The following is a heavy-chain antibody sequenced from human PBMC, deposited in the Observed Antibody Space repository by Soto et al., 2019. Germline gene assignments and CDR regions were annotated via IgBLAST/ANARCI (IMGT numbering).Heavy chain of an antibody. CDR1: RFTFSNYA. D-gene: IGHD1-26*01. V-gene: IGHV3-23*01. Sequence: EVQLLESGGGLVQPGGSLRLSCAASRFTFSNYAMGWVRQAPGKGLEWVSAITDNGGTTYYADSVKGRFTISRDNSKNTLYLLMNSLSAEDTAVYYCARCVAWDFDYWGQGTLVTVSS. J-gene: IGHJ4*02. CDR3: ARCVAWDFDY. CDR2: ITDNGGTT.